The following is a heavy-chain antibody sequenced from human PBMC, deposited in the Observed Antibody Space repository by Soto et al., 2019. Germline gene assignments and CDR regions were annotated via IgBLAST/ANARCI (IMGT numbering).Heavy chain of an antibody. Sequence: QVQLVQSGAEVKKPGSSVKVSCKASGGTFSSYTISWVRQAPGQGLEWMGRIIPILGIANYAQKFQGRVTITADKSTSTAYMELSSLRSEDTAVYYCARTYIVATTQFDYWGQGTLVTVSS. CDR2: IIPILGIA. J-gene: IGHJ4*02. D-gene: IGHD5-12*01. V-gene: IGHV1-69*02. CDR1: GGTFSSYT. CDR3: ARTYIVATTQFDY.